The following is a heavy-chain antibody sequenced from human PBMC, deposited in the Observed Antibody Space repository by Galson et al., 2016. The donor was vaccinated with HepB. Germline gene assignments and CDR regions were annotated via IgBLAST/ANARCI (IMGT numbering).Heavy chain of an antibody. D-gene: IGHD6-19*01. V-gene: IGHV3-33*01. Sequence: SCAASGFSFSNYGMHWVRQAPGKGLEWVAVIWFDGSNKNYADSVKGRFIISRDNSMNMVYLEMDSLRAEDTAVYYCARDQVAGTHGMNVWGQGTRVTVSS. CDR3: ARDQVAGTHGMNV. CDR1: GFSFSNYG. CDR2: IWFDGSNK. J-gene: IGHJ6*02.